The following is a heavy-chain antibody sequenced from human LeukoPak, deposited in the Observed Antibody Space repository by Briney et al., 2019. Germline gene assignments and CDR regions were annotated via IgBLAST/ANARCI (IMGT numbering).Heavy chain of an antibody. D-gene: IGHD3-3*01. CDR2: INHSGST. CDR3: ARLQRFLEWFRSPRFDP. Sequence: PSETLSLTCAVYGGSFSGYYWSWIRQPPGKGLEWIGEINHSGSTNYNPSLKSRVTISVDTSKNQFSLKLSSVTAADTAVYYCARLQRFLEWFRSPRFDPWGRGTLVTVSS. CDR1: GGSFSGYY. J-gene: IGHJ5*02. V-gene: IGHV4-34*01.